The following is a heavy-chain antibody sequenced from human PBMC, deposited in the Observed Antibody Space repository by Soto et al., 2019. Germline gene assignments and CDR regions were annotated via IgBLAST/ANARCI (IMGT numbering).Heavy chain of an antibody. CDR3: TTVQLLYDSSGYYYYYGMDV. V-gene: IGHV3-23*01. D-gene: IGHD3-22*01. CDR1: GFPFSRYA. Sequence: PWGSLRLSCVSSGFPFSRYAMSWVRQAPGKGLDWVSAISGSGDNTYYADSVKGRFTISRDNSKNTLYLQMNSLKTEDTAVYYCTTVQLLYDSSGYYYYYGMDVWGQGTTVTGSS. CDR2: ISGSGDNT. J-gene: IGHJ6*01.